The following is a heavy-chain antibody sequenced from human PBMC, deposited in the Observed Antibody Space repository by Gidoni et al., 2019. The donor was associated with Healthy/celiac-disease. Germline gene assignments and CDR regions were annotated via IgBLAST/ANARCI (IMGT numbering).Heavy chain of an antibody. J-gene: IGHJ4*02. CDR3: ARGGAMVRGVKNRGFDY. V-gene: IGHV3-48*02. CDR1: GFTFSSYS. CDR2: ISSSSRTI. Sequence: EVQLVASGGGLVQPGGSLRLSCAASGFTFSSYSMNWVRQAPGKGLEWVSYISSSSRTIYYADSVKGRFTSSRDNAKNSLYLQMNSLRDEDTAVYYCARGGAMVRGVKNRGFDYWGQGTLVTVSS. D-gene: IGHD3-10*01.